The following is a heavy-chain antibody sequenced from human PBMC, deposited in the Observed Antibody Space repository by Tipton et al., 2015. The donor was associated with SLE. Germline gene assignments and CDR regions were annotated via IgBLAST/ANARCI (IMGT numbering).Heavy chain of an antibody. CDR1: GGSMSYHY. Sequence: TLSLTCSVSGGSMSYHYWSWIRQPPGKGLEWIGYIYYTGNTNYNPSLKSRVTMSVDTSKSQFSLKLTFVSAADTAIYYCARDRMVVNYWGQGTLVSVSS. CDR3: ARDRMVVNY. J-gene: IGHJ4*02. V-gene: IGHV4-59*11. CDR2: IYYTGNT. D-gene: IGHD2-15*01.